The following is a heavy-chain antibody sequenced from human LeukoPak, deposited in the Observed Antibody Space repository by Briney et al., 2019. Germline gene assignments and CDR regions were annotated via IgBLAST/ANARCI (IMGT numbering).Heavy chain of an antibody. Sequence: PSETLSLTCVVSGYSISSGYYWGWIRQPPGKGLEWIGSIWHSGTTYYNPSLKSRVTISVDTSNNQLSPKLSSVTAADTAVFYCARPWGSGYYFDSWGQGTLVTVSS. CDR1: GYSISSGYY. D-gene: IGHD7-27*01. J-gene: IGHJ4*02. CDR2: IWHSGTT. CDR3: ARPWGSGYYFDS. V-gene: IGHV4-38-2*01.